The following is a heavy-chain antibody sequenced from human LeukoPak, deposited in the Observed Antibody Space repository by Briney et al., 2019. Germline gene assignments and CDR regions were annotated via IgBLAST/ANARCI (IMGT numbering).Heavy chain of an antibody. D-gene: IGHD6-6*01. Sequence: GGSLRLSCAASGFTFNRYRMHWVRQAPGKGLEWVAVVSYDGRYQFYADSVKGRFTVSRDNSKNTLFLQMNSLRAEDAAVYYCAREALSIAARVPLNWFDPWGQGTLVTVSS. V-gene: IGHV3-30*04. J-gene: IGHJ5*02. CDR2: VSYDGRYQ. CDR3: AREALSIAARVPLNWFDP. CDR1: GFTFNRYR.